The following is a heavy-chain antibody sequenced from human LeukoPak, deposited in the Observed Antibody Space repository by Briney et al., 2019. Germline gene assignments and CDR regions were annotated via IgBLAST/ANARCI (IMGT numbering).Heavy chain of an antibody. CDR2: ITSDGTTT. D-gene: IGHD2-8*01. CDR1: GFTFSITW. J-gene: IGHJ1*01. Sequence: GGSLSLSCAASGFTFSITWMHWVRQFPGQGLVWVARITSDGTTTSYAESVEGRFTISRDNAKNTLYLQMNSLRLEDTAVYYCAKTLSPSRLIIPNTSTPLYYWSQAALFTVYYAYFQ. CDR3: AKTLSPSRLIIPNTSTPLYYWSQAALFTVYYAYFQ. V-gene: IGHV3-74*03.